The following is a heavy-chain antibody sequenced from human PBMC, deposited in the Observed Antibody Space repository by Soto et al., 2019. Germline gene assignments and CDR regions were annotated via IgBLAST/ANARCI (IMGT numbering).Heavy chain of an antibody. CDR1: GFTFSSYE. J-gene: IGHJ6*02. CDR3: ARAAGKLVRGVYGMDV. D-gene: IGHD3-10*01. Sequence: PGGSLRLSCAASGFTFSSYEMNWVRQAPGKGLEWVSYISPNTTTIYYADSVKGRFSISRDNAKNSLCLQMNSLRAEDTAVYYCARAAGKLVRGVYGMDVWGQGTTVTVSS. V-gene: IGHV3-48*03. CDR2: ISPNTTTI.